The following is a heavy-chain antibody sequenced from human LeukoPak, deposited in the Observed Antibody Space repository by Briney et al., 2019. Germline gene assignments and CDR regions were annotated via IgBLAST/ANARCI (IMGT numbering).Heavy chain of an antibody. CDR1: GFTFDDYA. Sequence: PGGSLRLSCAASGFTFDDYAMHWVRQAPGKGLEWVSGISWNSGSIGYADSVKGRFTISRDNAKNSLYLQMNSLRAEDMALDYCAKVDNSGYYFDYWGQGTLFPVSS. CDR3: AKVDNSGYYFDY. V-gene: IGHV3-9*03. CDR2: ISWNSGSI. D-gene: IGHD3-22*01. J-gene: IGHJ4*02.